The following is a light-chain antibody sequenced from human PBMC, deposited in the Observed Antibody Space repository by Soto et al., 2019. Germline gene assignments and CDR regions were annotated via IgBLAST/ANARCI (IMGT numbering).Light chain of an antibody. V-gene: IGLV1-40*01. CDR2: GNS. CDR1: SSNIGAGYD. J-gene: IGLJ3*02. CDR3: QSYASSLSGWV. Sequence: QSVLTQPPSGSGAPGQRVTISCTGSSSNIGAGYDVHWYQQLPGTAPKLLIYGNSNRPSGVPDRFAGSKSGTSDSLAITGLGAEDEADDYCQSYASSLSGWVFGGGTKLTVL.